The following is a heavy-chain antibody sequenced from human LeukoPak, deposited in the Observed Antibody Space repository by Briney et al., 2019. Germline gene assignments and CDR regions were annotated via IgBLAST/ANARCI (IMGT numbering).Heavy chain of an antibody. CDR3: ARGERGPSGGFDI. D-gene: IGHD1-1*01. CDR1: GGSISSGGYS. Sequence: SQTLSLTCAVSGGSISSGGYSWSWIRQPPGKGLEWIGYIYYNGNTNYNPSLKSRVTISVDTSKNQFSLKLSSVTAADTAVYYCARGERGPSGGFDIWGQGTMLTVSS. CDR2: IYYNGNT. J-gene: IGHJ3*02. V-gene: IGHV4-61*08.